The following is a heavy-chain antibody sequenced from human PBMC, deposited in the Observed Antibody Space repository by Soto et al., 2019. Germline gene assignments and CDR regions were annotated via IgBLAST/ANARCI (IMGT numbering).Heavy chain of an antibody. CDR2: ISSKRYGGTA. J-gene: IGHJ4*02. Sequence: EVQLVESGGGLVQPGRSLGLSCTASGFTFGDYAMTWFRQAPGKGLEWVGFISSKRYGGTAEYATSVKGRFTISRDDSKSIAYLQMNSLKTEDTAVYFCATYIIGWSWGQGTLVTVSS. CDR3: ATYIIGWS. D-gene: IGHD6-19*01. V-gene: IGHV3-49*03. CDR1: GFTFGDYA.